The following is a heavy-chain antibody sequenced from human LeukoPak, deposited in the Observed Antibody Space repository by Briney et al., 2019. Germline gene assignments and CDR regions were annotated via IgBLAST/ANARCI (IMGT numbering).Heavy chain of an antibody. CDR2: ICSSGST. CDR1: GVSISSYF. CDR3: ARAGSSGGLCDY. J-gene: IGHJ4*02. V-gene: IGHV4-4*07. Sequence: PSETLSLTCTVSGVSISSYFWSWVRQPAGKGLEWIGRICSSGSTKYNPSLQSRVTMSLDTSKKQLSLNLGSVTAADTAVYYCARAGSSGGLCDYWGQGILVTVSS. D-gene: IGHD6-19*01.